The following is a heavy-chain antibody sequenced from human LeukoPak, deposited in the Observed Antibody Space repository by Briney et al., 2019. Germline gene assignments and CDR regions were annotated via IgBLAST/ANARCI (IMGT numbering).Heavy chain of an antibody. CDR2: ISHSGTT. CDR1: GGSIRTYS. D-gene: IGHD6-19*01. J-gene: IGHJ4*02. V-gene: IGHV4-59*08. Sequence: PSETLSLTCIVSGGSIRTYSWNWIRQSPGKGLEWIGYISHSGTTSYRSSLKSRVTISVDTSKNQLSLKLASVTAADTAVYFCARWDDSAWAFGSWGPGTLVTVSS. CDR3: ARWDDSAWAFGS.